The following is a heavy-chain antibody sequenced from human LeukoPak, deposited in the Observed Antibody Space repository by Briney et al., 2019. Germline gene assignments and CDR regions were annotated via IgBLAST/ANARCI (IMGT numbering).Heavy chain of an antibody. CDR3: ARRGPFYGSGSYYSTFDY. CDR1: GYTFTSYA. V-gene: IGHV7-4-1*02. D-gene: IGHD3-10*01. CDR2: INTNTGNP. J-gene: IGHJ4*02. Sequence: GASVKVSCKASGYTFTSYAMNWVRQAPGQGLEWMGWINTNTGNPTYAQGFTGRFVFSLDTSVSTAYLQISSLKAEDTAVYYCARRGPFYGSGSYYSTFDYWGQGTLVTVSS.